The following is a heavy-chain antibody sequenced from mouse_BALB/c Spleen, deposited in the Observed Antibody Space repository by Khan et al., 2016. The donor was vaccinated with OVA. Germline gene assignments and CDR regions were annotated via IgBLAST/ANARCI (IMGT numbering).Heavy chain of an antibody. J-gene: IGHJ3*01. CDR2: INPSNGDT. CDR3: TGSGLAAFAY. D-gene: IGHD3-1*01. V-gene: IGHV1S81*02. CDR1: GYTFTSYY. Sequence: QVQLQQPGAELVKPGASVKLSCKASGYTFTSYYIYWVKQRPGQGLEWIGGINPSNGDTYFNEKFESKATLTVDKSSSTAFMQVSSLPSEDSAVFSCTGSGLAAFAYWGQGTLVTVSA.